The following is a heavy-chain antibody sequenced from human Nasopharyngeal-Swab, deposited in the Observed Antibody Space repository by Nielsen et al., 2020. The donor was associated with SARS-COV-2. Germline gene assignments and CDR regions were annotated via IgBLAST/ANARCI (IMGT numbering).Heavy chain of an antibody. V-gene: IGHV3-23*01. J-gene: IGHJ4*02. D-gene: IGHD6-13*01. CDR1: GLTFSTYA. CDR2: ISGRGTDT. CDR3: AKDGSSTPTY. Sequence: GESLKIYCSVSGLTFSTYAMSWVRQAPGQGLEWVSAISGRGTDTYYADSVKGRFTIFRDNSKNTVFLQMNSLRADDTAVYYCAKDGSSTPTYWGQGTLVSVSS.